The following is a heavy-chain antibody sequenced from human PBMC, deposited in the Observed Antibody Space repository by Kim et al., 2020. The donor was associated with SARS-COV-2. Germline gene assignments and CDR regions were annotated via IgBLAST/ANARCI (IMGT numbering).Heavy chain of an antibody. CDR2: MNPNSGNT. V-gene: IGHV1-8*01. CDR3: ARWNFDYGYYHFDY. CDR1: GYTFTRYD. D-gene: IGHD4-17*01. Sequence: ASVKVSCKASGYTFTRYDINWVRQATGQGLEWMGWMNPNSGNTGYAQKFQGRVTMTRNTSISTAYMELGSLRSEDTAVYYCARWNFDYGYYHFDYWGQGTLVTVSS. J-gene: IGHJ4*02.